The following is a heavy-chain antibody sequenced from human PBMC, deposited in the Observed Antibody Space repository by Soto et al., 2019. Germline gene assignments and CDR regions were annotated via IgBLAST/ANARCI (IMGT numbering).Heavy chain of an antibody. D-gene: IGHD2-15*01. J-gene: IGHJ5*01. CDR3: AREIYCLTGSCFPNGFDS. Sequence: QVHLLESGPGLVKPSHTLSLTCSVSGDSISTVDCFWAWFRQPPGQALEYIGYIYNSTTTYYNPSFESRVAISLDTSKSQFSLTVTSVNAADTALYVCAREIYCLTGSCFPNGFDSWGQGTLVTVSS. CDR2: IYNSTTT. V-gene: IGHV4-30-4*01. CDR1: GDSISTVDCF.